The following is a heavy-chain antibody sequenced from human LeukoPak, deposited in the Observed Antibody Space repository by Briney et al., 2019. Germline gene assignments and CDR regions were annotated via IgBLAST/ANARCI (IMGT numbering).Heavy chain of an antibody. CDR1: GYTFTSYG. V-gene: IGHV1-18*01. CDR2: ISAFDGNT. J-gene: IGHJ1*01. D-gene: IGHD6-19*01. CDR3: ARGALTVAGTRYFLH. Sequence: ASVKVSCKASGYTFTSYGISWVRQAPGQGLEWMGWISAFDGNTNYAQKLQGRVTMTTDTSTSTAYMELRSLRSDDTAVYYCARGALTVAGTRYFLHWGQGTLVTVSS.